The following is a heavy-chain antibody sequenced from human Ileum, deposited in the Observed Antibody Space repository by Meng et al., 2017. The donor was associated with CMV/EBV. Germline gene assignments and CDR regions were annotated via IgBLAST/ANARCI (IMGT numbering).Heavy chain of an antibody. V-gene: IGHV4-4*02. CDR1: KW. J-gene: IGHJ2*01. Sequence: KWGSGVRQPPGKGLEWIGEIYHGGSTKYNPSLKRRVTISVDKSKNQFSLKLSSVTAADTAVYYCARDRTPYYYDSSGYRKYWYFDLWGRGTLVTVSS. CDR3: ARDRTPYYYDSSGYRKYWYFDL. D-gene: IGHD3-22*01. CDR2: IYHGGST.